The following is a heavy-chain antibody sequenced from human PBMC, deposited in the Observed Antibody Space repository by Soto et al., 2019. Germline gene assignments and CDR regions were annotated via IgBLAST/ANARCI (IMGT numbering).Heavy chain of an antibody. CDR3: ARDHQSDILTGKQYTWFDP. CDR1: GYTFTSYG. J-gene: IGHJ5*02. D-gene: IGHD3-9*01. Sequence: ASVKGSCKASGYTFTSYGISWVLQTPGQVLEGMGWISAYNGNTNYAQKLQGRVTMTTDTSTSTAYMELRSMRSDDTAVYYCARDHQSDILTGKQYTWFDPWGQGTLVTVSS. CDR2: ISAYNGNT. V-gene: IGHV1-18*01.